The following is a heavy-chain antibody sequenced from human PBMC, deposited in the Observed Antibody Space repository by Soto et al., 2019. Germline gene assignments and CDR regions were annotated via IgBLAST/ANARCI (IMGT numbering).Heavy chain of an antibody. CDR1: GPTFIAYY. J-gene: IGHJ4*02. D-gene: IGHD5-12*01. CDR3: ARVSVDVPE. Sequence: QLVQSGAEVKKPGASVKVSCKTSGPTFIAYYIHWVRQAPGQGLEWMGWIDPKSGGTTYEQKFLGRVTITRDASINTAYMELNRLTSDDTALYYCARVSVDVPEWGQGTLLTVSS. V-gene: IGHV1-2*02. CDR2: IDPKSGGT.